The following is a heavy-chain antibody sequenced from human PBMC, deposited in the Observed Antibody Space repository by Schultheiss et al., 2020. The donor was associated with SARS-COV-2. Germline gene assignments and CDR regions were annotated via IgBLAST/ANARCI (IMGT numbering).Heavy chain of an antibody. Sequence: GGSLRLSCKGSQYTFSTYWIGWVRQMPGRGLEWMGLIYPGDSDTRYSPSFQGHVTISADKSISTAYLQWSSLKASDTAMYYCARHANYDSSGYRYYGMDVWGQGTTVTVSS. CDR1: QYTFSTYW. J-gene: IGHJ6*02. CDR3: ARHANYDSSGYRYYGMDV. V-gene: IGHV5-51*01. D-gene: IGHD3-22*01. CDR2: IYPGDSDT.